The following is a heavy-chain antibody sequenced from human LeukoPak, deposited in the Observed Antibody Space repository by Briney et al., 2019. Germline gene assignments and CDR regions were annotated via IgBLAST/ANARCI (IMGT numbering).Heavy chain of an antibody. D-gene: IGHD3-22*01. V-gene: IGHV3-30*02. J-gene: IGHJ4*02. Sequence: PGGTLRLSCAASGFTFSSYGMSWVRQAPGKGLEWVAFIRYDGSNKYYADSVKGRFTISRDNSKNTLYLQMNSLRAEDTAVYYCAKARSGSYRGAIDYWGQGTLVTVSS. CDR2: IRYDGSNK. CDR3: AKARSGSYRGAIDY. CDR1: GFTFSSYG.